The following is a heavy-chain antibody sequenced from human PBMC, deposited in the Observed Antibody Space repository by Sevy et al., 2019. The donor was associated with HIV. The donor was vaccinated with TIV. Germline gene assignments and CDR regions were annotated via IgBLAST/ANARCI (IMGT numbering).Heavy chain of an antibody. CDR2: ISGSGGST. CDR3: AKPLTTPGYCTNGVCRVGDYGMDV. V-gene: IGHV3-23*01. CDR1: GFTFSSYA. J-gene: IGHJ6*02. D-gene: IGHD2-8*01. Sequence: GGSLRLSCAASGFTFSSYAMSWVRQAPGKGVEWVSAISGSGGSTYYADSVKGRFTISRDNSKNTLYLQMNSLRAEDTAVYYCAKPLTTPGYCTNGVCRVGDYGMDVWGQGTTVTVSS.